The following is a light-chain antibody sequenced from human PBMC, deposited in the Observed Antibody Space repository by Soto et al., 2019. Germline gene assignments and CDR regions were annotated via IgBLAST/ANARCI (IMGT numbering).Light chain of an antibody. CDR2: LGS. Sequence: DIVMTQSPFSLPVTPGEAASISCRSSQSILQSNGYNYLHWYLQKPGQSPHLLIYLGSNRASGVPDRFSGSGSGTAFTLKISRVEAGDVGGYYCIQGLQTPLTFGQGKRLEIK. V-gene: IGKV2-28*01. J-gene: IGKJ5*01. CDR1: QSILQSNGYNY. CDR3: IQGLQTPLT.